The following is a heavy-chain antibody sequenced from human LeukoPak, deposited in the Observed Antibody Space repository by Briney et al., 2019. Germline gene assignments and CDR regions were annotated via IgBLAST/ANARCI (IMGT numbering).Heavy chain of an antibody. CDR3: ARGGVLGSENYSIYSY. CDR1: GFPFSSYW. J-gene: IGHJ4*02. V-gene: IGHV3-7*01. D-gene: IGHD3-10*02. CDR2: IKQDGSKK. Sequence: GGSLRLSCVASGFPFSSYWMTWVRQAPGKGLEWVANIKQDGSKKSYVDSVKGRFTISRDNAKNSLYLQMNSLRAEDTAIYYCARGGVLGSENYSIYSYWGQGTLVTVSS.